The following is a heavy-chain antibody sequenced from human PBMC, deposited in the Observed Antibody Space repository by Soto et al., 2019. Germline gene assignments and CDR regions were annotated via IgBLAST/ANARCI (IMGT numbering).Heavy chain of an antibody. V-gene: IGHV3-23*01. Sequence: AVSLRLYCAARVVTLTSYAMSWVRQAPGKGLEWVSAISGSGGSTYYGDSVKGRFTISRDNSRDTLYLQMNSLRPEDTAVYFCAKDSFGMPKLHYYGMDVWGQGHTVTV. CDR2: ISGSGGST. CDR1: VVTLTSYA. D-gene: IGHD3-10*01. J-gene: IGHJ6*02. CDR3: AKDSFGMPKLHYYGMDV.